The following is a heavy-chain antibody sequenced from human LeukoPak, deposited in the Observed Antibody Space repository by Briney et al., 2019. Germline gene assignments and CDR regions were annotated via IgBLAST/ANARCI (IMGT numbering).Heavy chain of an antibody. V-gene: IGHV1-69*06. CDR3: ARDHYHKIHSVMVTAPDY. Sequence: SVKVSCKASGGTFSSYAISWVRQAPGQGLEWMGGIIPIFGTANYAQKFRGRVTITADKSTSTVYMELSSLRSEDTAVYYCARDHYHKIHSVMVTAPDYWGQGTLVIVSS. J-gene: IGHJ4*02. CDR2: IIPIFGTA. D-gene: IGHD2-21*02. CDR1: GGTFSSYA.